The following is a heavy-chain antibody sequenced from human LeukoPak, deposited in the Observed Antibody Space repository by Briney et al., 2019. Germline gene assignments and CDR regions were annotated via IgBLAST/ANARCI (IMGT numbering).Heavy chain of an antibody. D-gene: IGHD6-13*01. CDR3: ARPSTIIATADNYMDV. CDR2: ISSSGSTI. CDR1: GFTFSSYE. J-gene: IGHJ6*03. V-gene: IGHV3-48*03. Sequence: TGGSLRLSCAASGFTFSSYEMNWVRQAPGKGLEWISYISSSGSTIYYADSVRGRFTISRDNAKNSLYLQMNSLRAEDTAVYYCARPSTIIATADNYMDVWGKGTTVTISS.